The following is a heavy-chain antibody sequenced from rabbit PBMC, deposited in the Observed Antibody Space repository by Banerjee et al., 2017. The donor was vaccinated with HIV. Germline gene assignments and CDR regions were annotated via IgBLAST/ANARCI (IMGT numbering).Heavy chain of an antibody. J-gene: IGHJ2*01. D-gene: IGHD1-1*01. CDR2: IDPVLGVT. CDR1: GFDFSSYY. CDR3: ARDYASSSGYSYGAFDP. Sequence: QLKESGGGLVQPGGSLKLSCKASGFDFSSYYMSWVRQAPGKGLEWIGYIDPVLGVTYYASWVNGRITISTDNAQNTVFLQMNSLTAADTATYFCARDYASSSGYSYGAFDPWGQGTLV. V-gene: IGHV1S7*01.